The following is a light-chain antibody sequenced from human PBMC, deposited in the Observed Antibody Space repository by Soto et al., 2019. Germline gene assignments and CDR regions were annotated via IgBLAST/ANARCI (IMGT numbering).Light chain of an antibody. CDR2: GAS. Sequence: EIVLTQSPGTLSLSPGERATLSCRASQSVSSNYLAWYQQKPGQAPRLLIYGASSRATGIPDRFSGSGSGTDFTLTIRRLEPEDFAVYYCQQRSDWPLTFGGGTKVDIK. J-gene: IGKJ4*01. V-gene: IGKV3D-20*02. CDR3: QQRSDWPLT. CDR1: QSVSSNY.